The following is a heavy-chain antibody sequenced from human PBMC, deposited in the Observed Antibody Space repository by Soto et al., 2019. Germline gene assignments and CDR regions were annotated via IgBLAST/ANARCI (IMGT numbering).Heavy chain of an antibody. CDR1: GYTFITYD. J-gene: IGHJ4*02. CDR3: ARRKERSGPHYFDS. D-gene: IGHD6-25*01. Sequence: XSVKVSCKASGYTFITYDIHWVRQSTGQGLEWMGWMNPSNGNAGYAQKFQGRVTMTRNTSISTAYMDLSSLRSEDTAVYFCARRKERSGPHYFDSWGQGTLVTVSS. V-gene: IGHV1-8*01. CDR2: MNPSNGNA.